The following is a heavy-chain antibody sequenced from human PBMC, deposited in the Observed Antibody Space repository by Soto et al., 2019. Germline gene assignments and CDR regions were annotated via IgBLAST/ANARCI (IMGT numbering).Heavy chain of an antibody. V-gene: IGHV3-33*01. J-gene: IGHJ5*02. D-gene: IGHD6-13*01. CDR3: VRGMAAAVTGFGP. CDR1: GFNFGSYG. Sequence: QVQVVESGGGVVQPGRSLRLSCAASGFNFGSYGMQWVRQAPGKGLEWVAIVWSAGSNKYYADSVKGRFSISRDNSKNTVFLQMGRLRVEDTAVYSCVRGMAAAVTGFGPWGQGTLVTVFS. CDR2: VWSAGSNK.